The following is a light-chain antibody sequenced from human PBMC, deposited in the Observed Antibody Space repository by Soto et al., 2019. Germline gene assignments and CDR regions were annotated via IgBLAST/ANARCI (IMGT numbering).Light chain of an antibody. Sequence: DIQMTQSPSTLSASVGDRAIITCRASQSISSWLAWYHQKPGKAPNLLIYKASTLKSGVPSRFSGSGSGTEFTLTISSLQPDDFATYYCQQYDNDSWTFGQGTKVEIK. CDR1: QSISSW. V-gene: IGKV1-5*03. CDR3: QQYDNDSWT. J-gene: IGKJ1*01. CDR2: KAS.